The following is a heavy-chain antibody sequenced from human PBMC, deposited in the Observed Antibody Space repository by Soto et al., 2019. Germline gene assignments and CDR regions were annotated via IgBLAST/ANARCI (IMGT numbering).Heavy chain of an antibody. J-gene: IGHJ6*02. CDR1: GGTFSSYA. CDR2: IIPIFGTA. V-gene: IGHV1-69*13. D-gene: IGHD3-9*01. Sequence: SVKVSCKAAGGTFSSYAISWVRQAPGQGIEWMGGIIPIFGTANYAQEFQGRVTITADESTSTAYMELSSLRSEDTAVYYCGRVRDYILTGYYSLPYYYYGMDVWGQGTTGTVSS. CDR3: GRVRDYILTGYYSLPYYYYGMDV.